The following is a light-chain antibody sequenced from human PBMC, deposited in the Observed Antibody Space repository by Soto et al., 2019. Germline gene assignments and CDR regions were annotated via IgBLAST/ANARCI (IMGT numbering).Light chain of an antibody. CDR1: SSEVGAYNS. CDR3: SSFTSSSTYI. V-gene: IGLV2-14*03. Sequence: QSALTQPASVSGSPGQSITVSCTGTSSEVGAYNSVSWYQQHPGKAPKLILYEVTNRPSGVSERFSGSKSANTASLTISGLQAGDEADYYCSSFTSSSTYIFGTGTKLTVL. J-gene: IGLJ1*01. CDR2: EVT.